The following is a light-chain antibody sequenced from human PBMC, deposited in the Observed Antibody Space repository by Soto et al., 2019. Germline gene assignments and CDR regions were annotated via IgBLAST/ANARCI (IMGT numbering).Light chain of an antibody. CDR3: KQYHSDPTT. CDR1: QGVFSSSTNKNY. Sequence: DLLLTQSPASLAVSLGERATINCKSSQGVFSSSTNKNYLARFHHKPGQPHKLLTYCAYTWKSGVHDRFSGSGSGTDFTLTITSPQAEDVAVYYCKQYHSDPTTVGQGTRLENK. J-gene: IGKJ5*01. V-gene: IGKV4-1*01. CDR2: CAY.